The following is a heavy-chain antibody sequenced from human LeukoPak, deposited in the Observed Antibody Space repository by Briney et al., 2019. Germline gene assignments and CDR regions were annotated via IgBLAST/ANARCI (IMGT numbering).Heavy chain of an antibody. CDR1: GFTFSSYA. CDR2: ISYDGSNK. D-gene: IGHD4-11*01. V-gene: IGHV3-30-3*01. Sequence: GGSLRLSCAASGFTFSSYAMHWVRQAPGKGLEWVAVISYDGSNKYYADSVKGRFTISRDNSKNTLYLQMNSLRAEDTAVYYCAKGDYSNSFFDYWGQGTLVTVSS. CDR3: AKGDYSNSFFDY. J-gene: IGHJ4*02.